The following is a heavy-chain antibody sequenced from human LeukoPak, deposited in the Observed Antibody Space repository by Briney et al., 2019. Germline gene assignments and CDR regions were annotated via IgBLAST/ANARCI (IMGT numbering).Heavy chain of an antibody. D-gene: IGHD3-22*01. CDR3: ARDGLWDYDSSGYSDY. J-gene: IGHJ4*02. Sequence: GGSLRLSCAASGFTVYSNYMSWVRQAPGKGLEWVSIIYSGGSTYYADSVKGRFTISRDNSKNTLYLQMNSLGAEDTAVYYCARDGLWDYDSSGYSDYWGQGTLVTVSS. V-gene: IGHV3-66*01. CDR2: IYSGGST. CDR1: GFTVYSNY.